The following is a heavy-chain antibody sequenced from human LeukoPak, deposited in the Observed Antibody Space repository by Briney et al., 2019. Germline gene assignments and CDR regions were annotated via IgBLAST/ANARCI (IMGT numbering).Heavy chain of an antibody. Sequence: GGSLRLSCTGSGFTFGAHSMAWVRQAPGKGPEWVGFIRGKAYGGATGYTASVKGRFTISRDDSKSIVYLQMNSLRTEDTAVYYSCLTDPFDYWGQGSLVTVSS. CDR2: IRGKAYGGAT. CDR3: CLTDPFDY. CDR1: GFTFGAHS. J-gene: IGHJ4*02. V-gene: IGHV3-49*04.